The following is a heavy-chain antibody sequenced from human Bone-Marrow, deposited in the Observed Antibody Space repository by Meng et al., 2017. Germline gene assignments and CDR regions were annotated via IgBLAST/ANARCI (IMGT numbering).Heavy chain of an antibody. D-gene: IGHD2-2*01. Sequence: ETLSLTCTVSGYSISSGYYWGWIRQPPGKGLEWVSGINWNGGSTGYVDSVKGRFTISRDNAKNSLYLQMNSLRAEDTAFYYCARDITAYCSGPTCFANYFDYWGQGTLVTVSS. V-gene: IGHV3-20*04. CDR1: GYSISSGYY. CDR3: ARDITAYCSGPTCFANYFDY. CDR2: INWNGGST. J-gene: IGHJ4*02.